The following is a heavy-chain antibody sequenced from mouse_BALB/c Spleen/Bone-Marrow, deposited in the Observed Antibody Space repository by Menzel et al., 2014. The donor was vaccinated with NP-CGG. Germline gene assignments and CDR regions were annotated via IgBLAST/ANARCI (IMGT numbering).Heavy chain of an antibody. CDR3: ARRYDYGYGPFAY. J-gene: IGHJ3*01. D-gene: IGHD1-2*01. CDR2: ISNGGGTT. CDR1: GFTFSNYT. Sequence: DVMLVESGGGLVQPGGSLKLSCAASGFTFSNYTMSWIRQTPEKRLEWVAYISNGGGTTYYPDTVKGRFTISRDNAKNTLYLQMSSLKSEDTAMYYCARRYDYGYGPFAYWGQGTPVTVSA. V-gene: IGHV5-12-2*01.